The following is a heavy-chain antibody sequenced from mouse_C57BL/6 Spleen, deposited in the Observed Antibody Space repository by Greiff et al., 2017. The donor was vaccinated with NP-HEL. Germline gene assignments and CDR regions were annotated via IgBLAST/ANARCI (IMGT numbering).Heavy chain of an antibody. V-gene: IGHV5-6*01. CDR2: ISSGGSYT. CDR3: ARQRDVTDYAMDY. D-gene: IGHD2-12*01. Sequence: EVKLMESGGDLVKPGGSLKLSCAASGFTFSSYGMSWVRQTPDKRLEWVATISSGGSYTYSPDSVKGRFTISRDNAKNTLYLQMSSLKSEDTAMYYCARQRDVTDYAMDYWGQGTSVTVSS. CDR1: GFTFSSYG. J-gene: IGHJ4*01.